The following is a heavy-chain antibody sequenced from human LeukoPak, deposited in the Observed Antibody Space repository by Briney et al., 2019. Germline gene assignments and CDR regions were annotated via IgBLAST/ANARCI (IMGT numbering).Heavy chain of an antibody. CDR2: IYSGGST. V-gene: IGHV3-66*01. CDR1: GFTVSSNY. Sequence: GGSLRLSCAASGFTVSSNYMSWVRQAPGKGLEWVSVIYSGGSTYYADSVKGRFTISRDSSKNTLYLQMDSLRPEDTAFYYCARSRAYYGSGTYYSPRDYWGQGTLVTVSS. CDR3: ARSRAYYGSGTYYSPRDY. J-gene: IGHJ4*02. D-gene: IGHD3-10*01.